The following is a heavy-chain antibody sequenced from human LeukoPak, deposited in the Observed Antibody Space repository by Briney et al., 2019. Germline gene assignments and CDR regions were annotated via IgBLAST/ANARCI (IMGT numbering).Heavy chain of an antibody. J-gene: IGHJ3*02. V-gene: IGHV4-39*07. Sequence: SETLSLTCTVSGGSISSSSYYWGWIRQPPGKGLEWIGSIYYSGSTYYNPSFKSRVTISVDTSKNQFSLKLSSVTAADTAVYYCARGTSTTVKGGGAFDIWGQGTMVTVSS. CDR2: IYYSGST. CDR1: GGSISSSSYY. D-gene: IGHD4-17*01. CDR3: ARGTSTTVKGGGAFDI.